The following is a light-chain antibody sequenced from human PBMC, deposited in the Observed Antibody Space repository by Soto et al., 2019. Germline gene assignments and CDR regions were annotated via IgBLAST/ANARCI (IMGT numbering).Light chain of an antibody. CDR3: QQYSSYWT. CDR1: QNINMW. Sequence: IQMTQSPATLAASLGDRVTITCRASQNINMWFAWYQQKPGKAPKLLIYDASSLQSGVPSRFGGSGSGTDFTLTITSLLPDDCATYYCQQYSSYWTFAQGTKVDIK. V-gene: IGKV1-5*01. J-gene: IGKJ1*01. CDR2: DAS.